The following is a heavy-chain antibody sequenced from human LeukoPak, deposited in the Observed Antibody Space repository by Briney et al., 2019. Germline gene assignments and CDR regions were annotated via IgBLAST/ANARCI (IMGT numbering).Heavy chain of an antibody. V-gene: IGHV4-34*01. Sequence: PSETLSLTCAVYGGSFSGYYWSWIRQPPGKGLEWIGYIYDIAITYQNPSLRSRLTISVDTSQNQFSLKLSSVTAADTAVYYCARQVGRGTQIYYMDVWGKGTTVTVSS. J-gene: IGHJ6*03. CDR2: IYDIAIT. D-gene: IGHD3-16*01. CDR3: ARQVGRGTQIYYMDV. CDR1: GGSFSGYY.